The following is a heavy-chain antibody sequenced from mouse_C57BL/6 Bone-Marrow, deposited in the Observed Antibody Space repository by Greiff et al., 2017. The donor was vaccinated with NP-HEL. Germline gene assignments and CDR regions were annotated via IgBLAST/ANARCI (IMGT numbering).Heavy chain of an antibody. V-gene: IGHV2-2*01. CDR1: GFSLTSYG. CDR2: IWSGGST. J-gene: IGHJ3*01. Sequence: VKLQQSGPGLVQPSQSLSITCTVSGFSLTSYGVHWVRQSPGKGLEWLGVIWSGGSTDYNAAFISRLSISKDNSKSQVLFKMNSMQADDTAIYYCARKRKLAFTWFAYWGQGTLVTVSA. CDR3: ARKRKLAFTWFAY.